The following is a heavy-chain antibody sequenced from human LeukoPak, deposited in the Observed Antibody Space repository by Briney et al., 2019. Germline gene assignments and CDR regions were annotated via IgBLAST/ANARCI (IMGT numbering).Heavy chain of an antibody. J-gene: IGHJ4*02. Sequence: ASVKVSCKASGHTFTSYAMNWVRQAPGQGLEWMGWINTNTGNPTYAQGFTGRFVFSLDTSVSTAYLQISSLKAEDTAVYYCARANTMVRRRPAGYSYWGQGTLVTVSS. D-gene: IGHD3-10*01. CDR3: ARANTMVRRRPAGYSY. V-gene: IGHV7-4-1*02. CDR2: INTNTGNP. CDR1: GHTFTSYA.